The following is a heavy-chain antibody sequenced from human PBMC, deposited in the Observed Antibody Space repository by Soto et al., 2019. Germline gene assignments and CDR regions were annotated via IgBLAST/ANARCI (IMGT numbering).Heavy chain of an antibody. J-gene: IGHJ4*02. CDR2: MNPNSGNT. Sequence: GASVKVSCKASGYTFTSYDINWERQATGKGLEWMGWMNPNSGNTGYAQKFQGRVTMTRNTSISTAYMEQSSLRSENTAVYYCARGPRRSILRYFDWNRAPYYFDYWGQGTLVTVSS. CDR3: ARGPRRSILRYFDWNRAPYYFDY. D-gene: IGHD3-9*01. V-gene: IGHV1-8*01. CDR1: GYTFTSYD.